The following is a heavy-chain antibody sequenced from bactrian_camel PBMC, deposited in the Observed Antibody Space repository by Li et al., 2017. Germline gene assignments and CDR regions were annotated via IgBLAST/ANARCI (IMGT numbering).Heavy chain of an antibody. J-gene: IGHJ4*01. Sequence: HVQLVESGGGSVQAGGSLRLSCAASPYTVPTTAMAWFRQAPGKDREGLAVLWIGGATTTYAGSVGGRFTISRDNAKNTPYLQMDSLKPEDTAMYYCAAGSLRFCALARHLYNYLGQGTQVTVS. CDR3: AAGSLRFCALARHLYNY. CDR2: LWIGGATT. V-gene: IGHV3S60*01. CDR1: PYTVPTTA. D-gene: IGHD1*01.